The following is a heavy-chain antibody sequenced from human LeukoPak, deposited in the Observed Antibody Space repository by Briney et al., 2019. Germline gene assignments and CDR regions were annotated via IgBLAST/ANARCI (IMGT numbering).Heavy chain of an antibody. J-gene: IGHJ6*04. Sequence: GGSLTLSCAVSGFIFSSYWMSWVRQAPGKGLEWVANIKEDGSEKYYVDSVKGRFTISRDNAKNSLYLQTNSLRAEDTAVYYCARRALRYCSSSSCPAQYYGVDVWGKGTTVTVSS. CDR3: ARRALRYCSSSSCPAQYYGVDV. V-gene: IGHV3-7*03. CDR2: IKEDGSEK. D-gene: IGHD2-2*01. CDR1: GFIFSSYW.